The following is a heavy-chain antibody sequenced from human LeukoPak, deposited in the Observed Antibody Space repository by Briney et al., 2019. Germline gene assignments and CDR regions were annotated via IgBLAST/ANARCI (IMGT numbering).Heavy chain of an antibody. CDR1: AFTLSMYG. D-gene: IGHD5-18*01. CDR3: AKDSGGYTYVFDY. V-gene: IGHV3-30*18. Sequence: GRSLTPSWAPAAFTLSMYGMHWVRQAPGKGREWVAVISYDVSNKYYADSVKGRFTISRDNSKNTLYLRMNSLRAEDTAVYYCAKDSGGYTYVFDYWGQGTLVTVSS. CDR2: ISYDVSNK. J-gene: IGHJ4*02.